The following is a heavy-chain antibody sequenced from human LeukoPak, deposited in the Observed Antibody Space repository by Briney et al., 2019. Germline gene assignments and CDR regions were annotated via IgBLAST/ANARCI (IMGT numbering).Heavy chain of an antibody. CDR3: ARVRCSSNSCFPDY. D-gene: IGHD2-2*01. CDR2: IKQDGSDK. V-gene: IGHV3-7*01. CDR1: GFTFSTYW. Sequence: PGGSLRLSRAASGFTFSTYWMSWVRQAPGKGLEWVANIKQDGSDKYYVDSVKGRFTISRDNAKNSLFLQMNSLRAEDTAVYYCARVRCSSNSCFPDYWGQGTLVTVSS. J-gene: IGHJ4*02.